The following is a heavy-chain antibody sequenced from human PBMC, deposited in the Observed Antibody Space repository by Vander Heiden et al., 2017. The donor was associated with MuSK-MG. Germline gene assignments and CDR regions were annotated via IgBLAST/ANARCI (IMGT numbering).Heavy chain of an antibody. V-gene: IGHV5-51*01. CDR1: GYSFTSYW. CDR3: ARREQLGHFDY. J-gene: IGHJ4*02. CDR2: IYPGDSET. D-gene: IGHD6-13*01. Sequence: EVQLVQSGAEVKKPGESLKISCKGSGYSFTSYWIGWVRQMPGKGLEWMGIIYPGDSETRDSPSFQGQVTISADKAISTAYMQWRRMKASDTAMYYGARREQLGHFDYWGQGTMVTVSS.